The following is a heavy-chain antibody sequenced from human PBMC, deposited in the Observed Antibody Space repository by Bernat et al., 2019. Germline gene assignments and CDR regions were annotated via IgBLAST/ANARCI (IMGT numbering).Heavy chain of an antibody. Sequence: QVQLQQWGAGLLKPSETLSLTCAVHGGSFSGYYWSWIRQPPGKGLEWIGEINHSGSTNYNPSLKSRVTISVDTSKNQFSLKLSSVTAADTAVYYCARVSVSEWLFNGMDVWGQGTTVTVSS. D-gene: IGHD3-3*02. CDR2: INHSGST. J-gene: IGHJ6*02. CDR3: ARVSVSEWLFNGMDV. CDR1: GGSFSGYY. V-gene: IGHV4-34*01.